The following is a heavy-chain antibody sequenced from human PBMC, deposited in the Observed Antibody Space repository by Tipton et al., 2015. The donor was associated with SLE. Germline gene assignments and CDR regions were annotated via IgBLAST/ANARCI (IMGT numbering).Heavy chain of an antibody. CDR1: GGTSRDYF. CDR2: VSHRGTT. Sequence: LRLSCAVYGGTSRDYFWSWIRQPPGKGLEWIGEVSHRGTTNYNPSLDSRVTISLDRFNNQFTLKMTSVTAADTAVYYCAKDHKAYYGSGSRFDYWGQGTLVTVSS. CDR3: AKDHKAYYGSGSRFDY. V-gene: IGHV4-34*01. J-gene: IGHJ4*02. D-gene: IGHD3-10*01.